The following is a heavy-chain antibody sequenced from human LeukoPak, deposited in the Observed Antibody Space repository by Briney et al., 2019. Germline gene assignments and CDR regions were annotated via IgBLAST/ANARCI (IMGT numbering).Heavy chain of an antibody. V-gene: IGHV1-69*04. J-gene: IGHJ6*03. CDR2: IIPILGIA. Sequence: SVKVSCKASGGTFSSYAISWVRQAPGQGLEWMGRIIPILGIANYAQKFQGRVTMTEDTSTDTAYMELSSLRSEDTAVYYCATATLHSNSPYYYYYMDVWGKGTTVTVSS. CDR1: GGTFSSYA. CDR3: ATATLHSNSPYYYYYMDV. D-gene: IGHD4-11*01.